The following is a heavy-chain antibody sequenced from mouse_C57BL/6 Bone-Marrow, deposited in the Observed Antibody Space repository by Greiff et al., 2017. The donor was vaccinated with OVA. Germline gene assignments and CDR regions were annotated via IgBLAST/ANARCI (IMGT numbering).Heavy chain of an antibody. CDR1: GYTFTDYE. Sequence: QVQLQQSGAELVRPGASVTLSCKASGYTFTDYEMHWVKQTPVHGLEWIGAIDPETGGTAYHQKFKGKAILTADKSSSTAYMELRSLPSEDSSVSYCSRGGLWSMDYWGQGTSVPVSS. V-gene: IGHV1-15*01. CDR3: SRGGLWSMDY. CDR2: IDPETGGT. J-gene: IGHJ4*01. D-gene: IGHD1-1*02.